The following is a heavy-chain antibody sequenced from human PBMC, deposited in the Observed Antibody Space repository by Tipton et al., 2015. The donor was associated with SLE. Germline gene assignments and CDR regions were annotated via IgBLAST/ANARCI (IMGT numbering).Heavy chain of an antibody. Sequence: TLSLTCTVSGGSITNHYWNWIRQPPGKGLEWIGYTHYSGTTHDNPSLKSRVTMSVDMSKNQFSLRLTSVTAADTAVYYCARLEYSGYDGPLYWGQGALVTVSS. CDR3: ARLEYSGYDGPLY. D-gene: IGHD5-12*01. J-gene: IGHJ4*02. CDR1: GGSITNHY. CDR2: THYSGTT. V-gene: IGHV4-59*11.